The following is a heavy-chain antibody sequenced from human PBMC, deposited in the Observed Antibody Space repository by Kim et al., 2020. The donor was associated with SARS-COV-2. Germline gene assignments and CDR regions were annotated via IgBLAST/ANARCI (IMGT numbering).Heavy chain of an antibody. D-gene: IGHD4-17*01. CDR3: ARERSRAFDI. Sequence: TRYYADSVEGRFTISRDNAKNSLYLRLNSLRAEDTAVYYCARERSRAFDIWGQGTMATVSS. CDR2: TR. V-gene: IGHV3-11*01. J-gene: IGHJ3*02.